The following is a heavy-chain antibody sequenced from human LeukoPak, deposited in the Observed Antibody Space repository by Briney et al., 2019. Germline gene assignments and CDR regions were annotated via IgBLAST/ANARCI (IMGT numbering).Heavy chain of an antibody. D-gene: IGHD6-19*01. CDR3: AKVRGYSSGLLRYYFDY. CDR1: GFTFSSYA. J-gene: IGHJ4*02. CDR2: ISGSGGRT. V-gene: IGHV3-23*01. Sequence: PGGSLRLSCAASGFTFSSYAMSWVRQAPGKGGEWVSDISGSGGRTYYADTVKGGFTISRDNSNNTLYLQMNSLRAEDTAVYYWAKVRGYSSGLLRYYFDYWGQGTLVTVSS.